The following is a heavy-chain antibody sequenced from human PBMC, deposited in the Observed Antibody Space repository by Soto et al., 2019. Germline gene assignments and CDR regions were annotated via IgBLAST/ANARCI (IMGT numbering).Heavy chain of an antibody. CDR2: ISSGGSSI. D-gene: IGHD3-10*01. V-gene: IGHV3-11*01. CDR3: ASLAIGTIIRGAPDF. J-gene: IGHJ4*02. Sequence: QVHLVESGGGLVKPGGSLRLSCAASGFTFSDYYMTWIRQAPGKGLEWVSYISSGGSSIYYADSVKGRFTISRDNAKNSLDRQMNSLRAEDTAMYYCASLAIGTIIRGAPDFWGQGTLVTVSS. CDR1: GFTFSDYY.